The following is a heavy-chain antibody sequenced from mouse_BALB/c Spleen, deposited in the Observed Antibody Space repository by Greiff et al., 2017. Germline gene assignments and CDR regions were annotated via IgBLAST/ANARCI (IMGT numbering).Heavy chain of an antibody. CDR2: ISSGGST. Sequence: DVKLVESGGGLVKPGGSLKLSCAASGFTFSSYAMSWVRQTPEKRLEWVASISSGGSTYYPDSVKGRFTISRDNARNILYLQMSSLRSEDTPMYYCARGGYGNYEDYWGQGTSVTVSS. V-gene: IGHV5-6-5*01. CDR1: GFTFSSYA. D-gene: IGHD2-10*02. CDR3: ARGGYGNYEDY. J-gene: IGHJ4*01.